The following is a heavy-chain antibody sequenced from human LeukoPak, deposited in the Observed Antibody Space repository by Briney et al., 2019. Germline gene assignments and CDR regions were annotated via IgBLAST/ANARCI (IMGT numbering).Heavy chain of an antibody. CDR2: INHSGST. D-gene: IGHD6-13*01. CDR3: ARVTGYVMEDYFDY. V-gene: IGHV4-34*01. CDR1: GGSFSGYY. Sequence: PSETLSLTCAVYGGSFSGYYWSWIRQPPGKGLEWIGEINHSGSTNYNPSLKSRVTISVDTSKNQFSLRLSSVTAADTAVYYCARVTGYVMEDYFDYWGQGTLVTVSS. J-gene: IGHJ4*02.